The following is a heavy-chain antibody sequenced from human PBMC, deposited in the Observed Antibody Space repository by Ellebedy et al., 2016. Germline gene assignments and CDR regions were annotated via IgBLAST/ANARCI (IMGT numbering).Heavy chain of an antibody. CDR3: ARDRGIAAAGYVYFDY. D-gene: IGHD6-13*01. J-gene: IGHJ4*01. Sequence: GGSLRLSXAASGFTFGSYAMSWVRQAPGKGLEWVSAIGGSDSSTYYADSVKGRFTISRDNSKNTVYLQMNSLRAEDTAVYYCARDRGIAAAGYVYFDYWGHGTLVTVSS. CDR2: IGGSDSST. V-gene: IGHV3-23*01. CDR1: GFTFGSYA.